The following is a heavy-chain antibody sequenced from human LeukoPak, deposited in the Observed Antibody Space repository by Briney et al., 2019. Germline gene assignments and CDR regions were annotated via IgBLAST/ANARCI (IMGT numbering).Heavy chain of an antibody. CDR1: GGSISSYY. J-gene: IGHJ4*02. Sequence: PSETLSLTCTVSGGSISSYYWSWIRQPPGKGLEWIVNIYGSGRPNYNPSLTSRVTISVDTSKNQFSLKLTSVTAADTAVYYCARETSLVGYSGGLGFNYWGQGIPVTVSS. CDR3: ARETSLVGYSGGLGFNY. CDR2: IYGSGRP. V-gene: IGHV4-59*01. D-gene: IGHD6-19*01.